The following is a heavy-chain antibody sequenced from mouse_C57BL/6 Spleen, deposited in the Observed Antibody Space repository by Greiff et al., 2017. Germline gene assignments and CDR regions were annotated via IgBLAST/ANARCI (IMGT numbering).Heavy chain of an antibody. CDR3: ARSGGLLYYFDY. J-gene: IGHJ2*01. CDR2: IDPSDSYT. D-gene: IGHD1-1*01. CDR1: GYTFTSYW. V-gene: IGHV1-69*01. Sequence: QVQLQQPGAELVMPGASVKLSCKASGYTFTSYWMHWVKQRPGQGLEWIGEIDPSDSYTNYNQKIQGKSTLTVANSSSTASMQISSLTSEDSAVYYCARSGGLLYYFDYWGQGTTLTVSS.